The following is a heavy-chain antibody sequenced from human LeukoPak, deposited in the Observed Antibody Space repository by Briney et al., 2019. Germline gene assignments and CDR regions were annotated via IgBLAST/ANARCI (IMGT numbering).Heavy chain of an antibody. CDR2: ISGSGGTT. CDR3: AKDVATINGYYFDY. V-gene: IGHV3-23*01. D-gene: IGHD5-12*01. CDR1: GFTFSNYA. J-gene: IGHJ4*02. Sequence: PGGSLRLSCAASGFTFSNYAMSWVRQAPGKGLEWVSAISGSGGTTYYADSVKGRFTISRDNSKNTLYLQMNSLRAEDTAVYYCAKDVATINGYYFDYWGQGTLVTVSS.